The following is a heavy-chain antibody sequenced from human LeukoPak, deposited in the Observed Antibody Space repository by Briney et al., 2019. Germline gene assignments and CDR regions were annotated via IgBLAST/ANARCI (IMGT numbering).Heavy chain of an antibody. CDR3: ATQSSGWSWGHAFDI. CDR2: IRYDGSNK. D-gene: IGHD6-19*01. V-gene: IGHV3-30*02. J-gene: IGHJ3*02. Sequence: PGGSLRLSCAASVFTFSIYGMHWVRQAPGKGLEWVAFIRYDGSNKYYADSVKGRVTISRDNSKNTLYLQMKSLRDEGTAVYYCATQSSGWSWGHAFDIWGQGTMVTVSS. CDR1: VFTFSIYG.